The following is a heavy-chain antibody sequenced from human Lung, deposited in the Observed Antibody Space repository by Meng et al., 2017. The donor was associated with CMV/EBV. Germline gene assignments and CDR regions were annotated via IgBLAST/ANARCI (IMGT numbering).Heavy chain of an antibody. V-gene: IGHV4-30-4*06. CDR3: VRGLYYLAGDGYYHDF. CDR1: SSIGSNIYI. CDR2: FRYRRDT. Sequence: SSIGSNIYIGSCIRLHTGKGVEWVGYFRYRRDTKSITSRQGRLTVTFDTSKNQFSLRLTSVTAADTAVYYCVRGLYYLAGDGYYHDFWGPGTLVTVSS. J-gene: IGHJ4*02. D-gene: IGHD2-21*01.